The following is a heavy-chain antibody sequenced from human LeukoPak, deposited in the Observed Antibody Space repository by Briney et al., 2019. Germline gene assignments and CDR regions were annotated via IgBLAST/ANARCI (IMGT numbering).Heavy chain of an antibody. D-gene: IGHD3-22*01. CDR3: ARHLSYYYDSSGYFHFDY. CDR1: GFTFSSYW. V-gene: IGHV3-74*01. Sequence: PGGSLRLSCAASGFTFSSYWMHWVRQAPGKGLVWVSRINSDGSSTSYADSVKGRFTISRDNAKNTLYLQMNSLRAEDTAVYYCARHLSYYYDSSGYFHFDYWGQGTLVTISS. CDR2: INSDGSST. J-gene: IGHJ4*02.